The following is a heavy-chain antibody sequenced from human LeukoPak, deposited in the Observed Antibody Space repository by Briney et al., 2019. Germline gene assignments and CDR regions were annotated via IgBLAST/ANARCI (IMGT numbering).Heavy chain of an antibody. D-gene: IGHD4-17*01. CDR2: MNPNSGNT. J-gene: IGHJ6*03. CDR3: ARGRYSPHGDHYYMDV. CDR1: GYTFTSYD. Sequence: ASVKVSCKASGYTFTSYDINWVRQATGQGLEWMGWMNPNSGNTGYAQKFQGRVTMTRNTSISTTYMELSSLRSEDTAVYYCARGRYSPHGDHYYMDVWGKGTTVTVSS. V-gene: IGHV1-8*01.